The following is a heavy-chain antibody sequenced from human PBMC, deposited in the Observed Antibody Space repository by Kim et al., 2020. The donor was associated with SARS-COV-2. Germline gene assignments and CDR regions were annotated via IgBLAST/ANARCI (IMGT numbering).Heavy chain of an antibody. CDR3: ARAVSSGWYEADY. Sequence: ASVKVSCKASGYTFTSYAMHWVRQAPGQRLEWMGWLNTANGNTKYSQRFQGRVTSTRDTSATTAYMELSSLRSEDTAVYYCARAVSSGWYEADYWGQGTL. J-gene: IGHJ4*02. CDR1: GYTFTSYA. V-gene: IGHV1-3*04. CDR2: LNTANGNT. D-gene: IGHD6-19*01.